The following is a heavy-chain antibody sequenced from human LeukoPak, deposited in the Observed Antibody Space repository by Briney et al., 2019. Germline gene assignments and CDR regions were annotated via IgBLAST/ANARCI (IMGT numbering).Heavy chain of an antibody. CDR3: ARISWFPLYYFDY. J-gene: IGHJ4*02. CDR2: IYYSGST. CDR1: GGSISSSSYY. D-gene: IGHD3-10*01. Sequence: KPSETLSLTCTVSGGSISSSSYYWGWIRQPPGKGLEWVGTIYYSGSTYYNPSLKSRVTISVDTSKNQFSLKLSSVTAADTAVYYCARISWFPLYYFDYWGQGTLVTVSS. V-gene: IGHV4-39*01.